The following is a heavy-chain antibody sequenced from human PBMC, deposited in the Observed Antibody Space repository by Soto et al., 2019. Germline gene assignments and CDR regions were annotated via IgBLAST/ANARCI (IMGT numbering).Heavy chain of an antibody. CDR3: ARGVTVFGLVSRFWFDP. J-gene: IGHJ5*02. V-gene: IGHV4-30-4*01. CDR1: GGSISSGDYS. D-gene: IGHD3-3*01. CDR2: IYNSGIT. Sequence: QVLLQESGPGLVKSSQTLSLTCTVSGGSISSGDYSWSWVRQSPGKGLEWIGHIYNSGITYYNLSLKSRVVISIDTSRNQFSLRLNSLTAADRAVYFCARGVTVFGLVSRFWFDPWGQGTVVTVSS.